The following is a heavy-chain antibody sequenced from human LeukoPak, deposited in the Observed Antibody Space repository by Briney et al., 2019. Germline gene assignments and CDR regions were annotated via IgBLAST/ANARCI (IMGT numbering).Heavy chain of an antibody. J-gene: IGHJ5*02. CDR1: GGSFSTYY. V-gene: IGHV4-34*01. Sequence: SETLSLTCAVYGGSFSTYYWSWIRQPPGKGLEWIGEINHSGSTNNNPSLKSRVTISVDMSKNQISLKLSSVTAADTAVYYCARVRVLRYFDWLLGDRVNNWFDPWGQGTLVTVSS. CDR2: INHSGST. D-gene: IGHD3-9*01. CDR3: ARVRVLRYFDWLLGDRVNNWFDP.